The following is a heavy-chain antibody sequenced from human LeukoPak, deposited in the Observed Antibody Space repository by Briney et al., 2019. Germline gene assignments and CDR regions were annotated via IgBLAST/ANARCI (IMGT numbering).Heavy chain of an antibody. CDR2: IYYSGST. J-gene: IGHJ6*03. V-gene: IGHV4-61*05. D-gene: IGHD3-22*01. Sequence: SETLSLTCTVSGGSISSSSYYWGWIRQPPGKGLEWIGYIYYSGSTNYNPSLKSRVTISVDTSKNQFSLKLSSVTAADTAVYYCAREFPYYYDSSGYYYKRRQREYYYYYYYMDVWGKGTTVTISS. CDR1: GGSISSSSYY. CDR3: AREFPYYYDSSGYYYKRRQREYYYYYYYMDV.